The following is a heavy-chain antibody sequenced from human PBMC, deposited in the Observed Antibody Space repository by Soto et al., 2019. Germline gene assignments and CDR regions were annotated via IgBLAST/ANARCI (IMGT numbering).Heavy chain of an antibody. J-gene: IGHJ4*02. Sequence: EVQVVESGGGLIQPGGSLRLSCAVSGFTVTINYMSWVRQAPGKGLEWVSVIYSGGSTYYADSVKGRCTISRDTSKNTLYLQMNSLRGVDTAVYSCHGYGYWGQGTLVTVSS. CDR3: HGYGY. V-gene: IGHV3-53*01. CDR1: GFTVTINY. D-gene: IGHD5-12*01. CDR2: IYSGGST.